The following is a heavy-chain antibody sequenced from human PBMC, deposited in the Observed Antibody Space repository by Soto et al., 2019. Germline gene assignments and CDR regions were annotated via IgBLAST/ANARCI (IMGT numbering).Heavy chain of an antibody. CDR1: GDSVSSNSAG. CDR2: TFYRSKWYN. V-gene: IGHV6-1*01. D-gene: IGHD1-1*01. CDR3: NGMDV. Sequence: PSQTLSLTCVISGDSVSSNSAGWNWIRQSPSSGLEWLGRTFYRSKWYNDYAVSLKGRISINADTSKNQFSLQLNSVTPEDTAVYYYNGMDVWGQGTTVTVSS. J-gene: IGHJ6*02.